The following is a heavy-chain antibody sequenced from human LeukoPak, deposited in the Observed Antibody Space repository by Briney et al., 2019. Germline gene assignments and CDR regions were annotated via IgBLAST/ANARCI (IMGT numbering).Heavy chain of an antibody. CDR2: IYSGGST. J-gene: IGHJ4*02. CDR3: ARERQYYFDY. Sequence: GGSLRLSCAASGFTVSSNHMSWVRQAPGKGLEWVSVIYSGGSTYYADSVKGRFTISRDNSKNTLYLQMNSLRAEDTAVYYCARERQYYFDYWGQGTLVTVSS. CDR1: GFTVSSNH. V-gene: IGHV3-53*01.